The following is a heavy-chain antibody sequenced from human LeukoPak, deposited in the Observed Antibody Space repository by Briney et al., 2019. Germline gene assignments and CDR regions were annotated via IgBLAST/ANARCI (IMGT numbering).Heavy chain of an antibody. J-gene: IGHJ4*02. V-gene: IGHV4-31*03. Sequence: PSETLSLTCTVSGGSISSGGYYWSWIRQHPGKGLEWIGYIYYSGSTYYNPSLKSRVTISVDTSKNQFSLKLSSVTAADTAVYYCARNLRLGELSQSYWGQGTLVTVSS. D-gene: IGHD3-16*02. CDR1: GGSISSGGYY. CDR2: IYYSGST. CDR3: ARNLRLGELSQSY.